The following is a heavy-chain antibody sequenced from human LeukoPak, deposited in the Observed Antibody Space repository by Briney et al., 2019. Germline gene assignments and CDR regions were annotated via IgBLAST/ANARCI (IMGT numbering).Heavy chain of an antibody. CDR2: INTSTGNP. CDR3: ARVGGYCSDAKCYPRY. D-gene: IGHD2-15*01. CDR1: GYTFTTYA. J-gene: IGHJ4*02. V-gene: IGHV7-4-1*02. Sequence: ASVKVSCKTSGYTFTTYAMNWVRQAPGQGLEWMGWINTSTGNPTYAQGFTGRFVFSLDSSVSTAYLQISSLKAEDTAVYYCARVGGYCSDAKCYPRYWGQGTLVTVSS.